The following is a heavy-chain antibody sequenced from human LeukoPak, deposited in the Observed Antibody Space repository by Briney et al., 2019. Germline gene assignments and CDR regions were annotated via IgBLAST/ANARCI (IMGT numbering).Heavy chain of an antibody. V-gene: IGHV4-59*08. CDR1: GGSITRYY. D-gene: IGHD3-22*01. Sequence: SETLSLTCTVSGGSITRYYWSWIRRPPGEGLEWIGYISYSGGTDYNPSLKGRLTISMDTSKSQFSLKLSSVTAADSATYYCARPYDTSGYFYALDVWGQGTMVTVAA. CDR3: ARPYDTSGYFYALDV. J-gene: IGHJ3*01. CDR2: ISYSGGT.